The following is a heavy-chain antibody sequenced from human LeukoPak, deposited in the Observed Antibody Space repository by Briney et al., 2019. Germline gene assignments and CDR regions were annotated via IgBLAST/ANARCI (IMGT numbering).Heavy chain of an antibody. D-gene: IGHD3-10*01. J-gene: IGHJ4*02. CDR1: GFTFDDYA. Sequence: QPGGSLRLSWAASGFTFDDYAMHWVRQAPGKGLEWVSGISWNSGSIGYADSVKGRFTISRDNAKNSLYLQMNSLRAEDMALYYCAKDIATMVRGAVDYWGQGTLVTVSS. V-gene: IGHV3-9*03. CDR2: ISWNSGSI. CDR3: AKDIATMVRGAVDY.